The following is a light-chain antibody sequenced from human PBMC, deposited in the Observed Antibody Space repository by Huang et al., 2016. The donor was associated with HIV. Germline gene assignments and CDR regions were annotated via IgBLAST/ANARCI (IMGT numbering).Light chain of an antibody. V-gene: IGKV3-20*01. J-gene: IGKJ1*01. CDR2: GAS. CDR1: QSVSRSF. Sequence: EIVLTQSPGSLSLSPGERATLSCRASQSVSRSFLAWYQQKRGQAPRLLIHGASTRASGIPDRFSGSGSGTDFTLTISRREPEDCAVYYCQQYGSSSWAFGQGTKVEIK. CDR3: QQYGSSSWA.